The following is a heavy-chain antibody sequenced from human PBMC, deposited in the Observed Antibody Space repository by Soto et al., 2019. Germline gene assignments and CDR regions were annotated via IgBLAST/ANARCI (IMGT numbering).Heavy chain of an antibody. CDR2: ISGSGGST. CDR3: AGYYDSSGYRSPYYYYGMDV. J-gene: IGHJ6*02. CDR1: GFTFSSYA. D-gene: IGHD3-22*01. Sequence: HPGGSLRLSCAASGFTFSSYAMSWVRQAPGKGLEWVSAISGSGGSTYYADSVKGRFTISRDNSKNTLYLQMNSLRAEDTAVYYCAGYYDSSGYRSPYYYYGMDVWGQGTTVTVSS. V-gene: IGHV3-23*01.